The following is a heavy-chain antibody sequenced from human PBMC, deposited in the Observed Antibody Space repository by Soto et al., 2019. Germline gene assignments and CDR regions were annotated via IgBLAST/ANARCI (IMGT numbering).Heavy chain of an antibody. D-gene: IGHD3-16*02. CDR1: GYSFTTYW. CDR2: IYPGDSDI. CDR3: ARLSREELSKTFDN. J-gene: IGHJ4*02. Sequence: GESLKISCKVSGYSFTTYWIGWVRQMPGKGLEWMGIIYPGDSDIRYSPSFQGQVTISADKSTSTAYLQWSSLEASDTAMYYCARLSREELSKTFDNWGQGSLVTVSS. V-gene: IGHV5-51*01.